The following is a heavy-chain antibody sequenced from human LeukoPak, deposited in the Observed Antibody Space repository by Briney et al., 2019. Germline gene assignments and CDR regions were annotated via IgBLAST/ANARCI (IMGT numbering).Heavy chain of an antibody. CDR3: ARANVDTAMVTRCFDY. V-gene: IGHV4-59*08. Sequence: SETLSLTCTVSGGSISSYYWSWIRQPPGKGLEWIGYIYYSGSTNYNPSLKSRVTISVDTSKNQFSLKLSSVTAADTAVYYCARANVDTAMVTRCFDYWGQGTLVTVSS. D-gene: IGHD5-18*01. CDR1: GGSISSYY. J-gene: IGHJ4*02. CDR2: IYYSGST.